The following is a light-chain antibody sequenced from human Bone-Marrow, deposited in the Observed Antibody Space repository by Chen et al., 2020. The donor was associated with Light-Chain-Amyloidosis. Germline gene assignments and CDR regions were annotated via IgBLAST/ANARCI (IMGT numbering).Light chain of an antibody. CDR3: QVWDRGSDRPV. J-gene: IGLJ3*02. Sequence: SYVLTQPSSVSVAPGQTATIACGGNNIGSTSVHWYQQTPGQAPLLAVYDDSDRPSGVPERLSGSNSGNTATLTISRVEAGDEADYDCQVWDRGSDRPVFGGGTKLTVL. CDR2: DDS. V-gene: IGLV3-21*02. CDR1: NIGSTS.